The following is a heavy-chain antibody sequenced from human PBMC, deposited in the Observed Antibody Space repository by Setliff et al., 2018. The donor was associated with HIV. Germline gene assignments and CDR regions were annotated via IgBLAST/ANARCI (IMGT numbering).Heavy chain of an antibody. CDR3: AKSLLVAGNDY. CDR1: GFTFDDYG. Sequence: GGSLRLSCAASGFTFDDYGMSWVRQAPGKGLEWVSGISSGGEIMFYADSVKGRFTISRDNSKNTLYLQMISLRADDTAVYYCAKSLLVAGNDYWGQGTLVTVSS. CDR2: ISSGGEIM. V-gene: IGHV3-23*01. J-gene: IGHJ4*02. D-gene: IGHD2-8*02.